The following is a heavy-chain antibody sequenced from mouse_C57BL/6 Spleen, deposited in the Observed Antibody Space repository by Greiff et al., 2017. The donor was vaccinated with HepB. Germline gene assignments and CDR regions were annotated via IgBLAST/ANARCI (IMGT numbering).Heavy chain of an antibody. CDR2: INPNNGGT. V-gene: IGHV1-26*01. D-gene: IGHD1-1*01. Sequence: EVKLQQSGPELVKPGASVKISCKASGYTFTDYYMNWVKQSHGKSLEWIGDINPNNGGTSYNQKFKGKATLTVDKSSSTAYMELRSLTSEDSAVYYCARWIPTGVADFDYWGQGTTLTVSS. CDR1: GYTFTDYY. CDR3: ARWIPTGVADFDY. J-gene: IGHJ2*01.